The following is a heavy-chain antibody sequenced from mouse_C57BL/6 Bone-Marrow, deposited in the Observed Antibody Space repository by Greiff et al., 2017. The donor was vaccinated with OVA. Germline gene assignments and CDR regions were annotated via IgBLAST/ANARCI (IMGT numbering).Heavy chain of an antibody. CDR2: IDPENGDT. CDR3: TDYYGSSYDAMDY. V-gene: IGHV14-4*01. D-gene: IGHD1-1*01. CDR1: GFNIKDDY. J-gene: IGHJ4*01. Sequence: EVKVVESGAELVKPGASVKLSCTASGFNIKDDYMHWVKQRPEQGLEWIGWIDPENGDTEYASKFQGKATITADTSSNTAYLQLSSLTSEDTAVYYCTDYYGSSYDAMDYWGQGTSVTVSS.